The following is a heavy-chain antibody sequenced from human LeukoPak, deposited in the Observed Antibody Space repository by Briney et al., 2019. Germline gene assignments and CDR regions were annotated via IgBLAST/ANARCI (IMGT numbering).Heavy chain of an antibody. CDR2: TKSKAKSYAT. CDR1: GFTFSDQY. Sequence: GGSLRLSCAASGFTFSDQYIDWDRQAPGKGLEWVGRTKSKAKSYATEYAASVRGRFTISRDDSKNLVYLQMNSLKTEDTAVYYCARDGGEGGKSAFDIWGQGTMVTVSS. D-gene: IGHD3-16*01. V-gene: IGHV3-72*01. J-gene: IGHJ3*02. CDR3: ARDGGEGGKSAFDI.